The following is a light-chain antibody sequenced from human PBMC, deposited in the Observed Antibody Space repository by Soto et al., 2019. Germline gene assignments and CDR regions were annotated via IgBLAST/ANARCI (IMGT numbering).Light chain of an antibody. J-gene: IGKJ4*01. CDR1: QSVSSY. CDR2: DAS. CDR3: QQRSNWPPALT. Sequence: EIVFTQSPGTPALSPGERATLSCRARQSVSSYLAWYQQKPGQAPRLLIYDASNRATGIPARFSGSGSGTDFTLTISSLEPEDFAVYYCQQRSNWPPALTFGGGTKVDIK. V-gene: IGKV3-11*01.